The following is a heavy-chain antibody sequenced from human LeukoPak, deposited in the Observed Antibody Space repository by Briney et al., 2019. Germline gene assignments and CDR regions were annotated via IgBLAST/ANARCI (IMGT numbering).Heavy chain of an antibody. CDR2: INHSGST. CDR3: ARDRMSAVAVWDWFDP. J-gene: IGHJ5*02. Sequence: SETLSLTCAVYGGSFSGYYWSWIRQPPGKGLEWIGEINHSGSTNYNPSLKSRVTISVDTSKNQFSLKLSSVTAADTAVYYCARDRMSAVAVWDWFDPWGQGTLVTVSS. CDR1: GGSFSGYY. V-gene: IGHV4-34*01. D-gene: IGHD6-19*01.